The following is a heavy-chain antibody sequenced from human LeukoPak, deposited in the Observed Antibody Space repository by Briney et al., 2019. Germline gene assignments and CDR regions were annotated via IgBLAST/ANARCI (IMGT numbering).Heavy chain of an antibody. V-gene: IGHV4-39*01. CDR2: IYYSGST. D-gene: IGHD5-18*01. Sequence: SETLSLTCTVSGGSISISSYYWGWIRQPPGKGLEWIGSIYYSGSTYYNPSLKSRVTISVDTSKNQFFLKLSSVTAADTAVYYCARGFPVTRGYSYGPIDYWGQGTLVTVSS. CDR1: GGSISISSYY. CDR3: ARGFPVTRGYSYGPIDY. J-gene: IGHJ4*02.